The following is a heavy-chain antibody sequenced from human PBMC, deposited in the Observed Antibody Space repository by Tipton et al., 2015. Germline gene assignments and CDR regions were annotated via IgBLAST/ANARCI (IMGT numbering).Heavy chain of an antibody. D-gene: IGHD6-13*01. J-gene: IGHJ4*02. V-gene: IGHV4-38-2*01. CDR3: ARRFSHSSSWTFDY. CDR1: AYSISSDYY. CDR2: ISHSGST. Sequence: TLSLTCAVSAYSISSDYYWGWSRQPPGKGLEWIGSISHSGSTYYNPSLKSRVTISVDTSKNQFSLTLSSVTAADAAVYYCARRFSHSSSWTFDYWGQGTLVTVSS.